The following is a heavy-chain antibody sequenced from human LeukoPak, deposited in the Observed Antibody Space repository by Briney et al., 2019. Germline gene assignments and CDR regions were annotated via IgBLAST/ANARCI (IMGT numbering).Heavy chain of an antibody. CDR3: VRERATYGDYGYNWFDP. CDR2: ISSSGSTI. D-gene: IGHD4-17*01. V-gene: IGHV3-48*03. CDR1: GFTFSSYE. J-gene: IGHJ5*02. Sequence: GGSLRLSCAASGFTFSSYEMNWVRQAPGKGLEWVSYISSSGSTIYYADSVKGRFTISRDNAKNSLYLQMNSLRAEDTAVYYCVRERATYGDYGYNWFDPWGQGTLVTVSS.